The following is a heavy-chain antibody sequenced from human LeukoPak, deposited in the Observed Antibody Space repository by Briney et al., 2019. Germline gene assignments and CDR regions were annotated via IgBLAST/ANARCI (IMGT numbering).Heavy chain of an antibody. CDR2: IYTSGST. Sequence: SETLSLTCTVSGGSISSYYWSWIRQPAGKGLEWIGRIYTSGSTNYNPSLKSRVTMSVDTSKNQFSLKLSSVTAADTAVYYCERDLSDPYYYDSSGYIPYAFDIWGQGTMVTVSS. CDR1: GGSISSYY. D-gene: IGHD3-22*01. CDR3: ERDLSDPYYYDSSGYIPYAFDI. V-gene: IGHV4-4*07. J-gene: IGHJ3*02.